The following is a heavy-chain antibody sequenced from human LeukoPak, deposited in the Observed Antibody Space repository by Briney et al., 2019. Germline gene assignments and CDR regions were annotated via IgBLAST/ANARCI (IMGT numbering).Heavy chain of an antibody. CDR1: GFTFSDYY. CDR2: ISSSGSTI. Sequence: GGSLRLSCAASGFTFSDYYMSWIRQAPGKGLEWVSYISSSGSTIYYADSVKGRFTISRDNAKNSLYLQMNSLRAEDTAVYYCAKLGDILTGYPYYFDYWGQGTLVTVSS. CDR3: AKLGDILTGYPYYFDY. V-gene: IGHV3-11*01. J-gene: IGHJ4*02. D-gene: IGHD3-9*01.